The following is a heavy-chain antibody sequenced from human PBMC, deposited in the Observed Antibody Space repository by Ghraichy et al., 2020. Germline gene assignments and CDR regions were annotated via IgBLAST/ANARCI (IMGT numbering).Heavy chain of an antibody. V-gene: IGHV3-30*03. CDR2: RSPDKETK. D-gene: IGHD1-26*01. CDR1: GFPFSRYG. Sequence: GGSLRLSCNGSGFPFSRYGMHWVRRAPGKGLEWVALRSPDKETKFYADSVRGRFTISRDDSKSTLFLRMNNLRPADTGMYYCARGDDGSPDSWGPGTLVIVSS. CDR3: ARGDDGSPDS. J-gene: IGHJ4*02.